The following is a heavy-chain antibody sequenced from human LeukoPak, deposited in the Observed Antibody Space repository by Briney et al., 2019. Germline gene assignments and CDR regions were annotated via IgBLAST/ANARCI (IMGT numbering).Heavy chain of an antibody. CDR2: INSDGSSI. V-gene: IGHV3-74*01. CDR3: GGGGYLLDY. D-gene: IGHD1-26*01. J-gene: IGHJ4*02. Sequence: PGGALRLSCAASGFTFGTDWMNWVRQAPGKGLVWVSRINSDGSSISHADSVKGRFTISRDNAKNTLYLQMNSLRAEDTAVYYCGGGGYLLDYWGQGTLVTVSS. CDR1: GFTFGTDW.